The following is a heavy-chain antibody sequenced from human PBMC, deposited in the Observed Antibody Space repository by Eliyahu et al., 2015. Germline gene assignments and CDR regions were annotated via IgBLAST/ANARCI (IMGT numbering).Heavy chain of an antibody. J-gene: IGHJ6*02. Sequence: QVTLRESGPALVKPTQTLTLTCTFSGFSLTTSGXCVSWMRQPPGKALEWLAFIDWDDDKYYSTSLKTRLTISKDTSKNQVVLTMTNMDPVDTATYYCAWIREAPVAGIIYYYYGMDVWGQGTTVTVSS. CDR3: AWIREAPVAGIIYYYYGMDV. D-gene: IGHD6-19*01. CDR1: GFSLTTSGXC. V-gene: IGHV2-70*01. CDR2: IDWDDDK.